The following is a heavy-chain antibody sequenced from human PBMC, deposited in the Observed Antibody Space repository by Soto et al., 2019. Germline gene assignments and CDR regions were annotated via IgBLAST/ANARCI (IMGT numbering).Heavy chain of an antibody. J-gene: IGHJ6*02. CDR1: GFTFSSYS. Sequence: PGGSLRLSCAASGFTFSSYSMNWVRQAPGKGLEWVSYISSSSSTIYYADSVKGRFTISRDNAKNSLYLQMNSLRDEDTAVYYCAREIGLELRWYYYGMDVWGQGTTVTVSS. CDR3: AREIGLELRWYYYGMDV. D-gene: IGHD1-7*01. V-gene: IGHV3-48*02. CDR2: ISSSSSTI.